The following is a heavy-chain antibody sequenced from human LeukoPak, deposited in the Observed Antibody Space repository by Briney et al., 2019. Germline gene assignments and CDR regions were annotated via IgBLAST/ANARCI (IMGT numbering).Heavy chain of an antibody. V-gene: IGHV4-38-2*01. J-gene: IGHJ4*02. CDR1: GYSISSGYY. Sequence: SETLSLTCAVSGYSISSGYYWDWIRQPPGMGLEWIGTIYHSGSTYYNPSLKSRITLSVDTSKNQFSLKLSSVTAADTALYYCARRRILGYCISASCRAYFDYWGQGTLVTVSS. CDR3: ARRRILGYCISASCRAYFDY. D-gene: IGHD2-2*01. CDR2: IYHSGST.